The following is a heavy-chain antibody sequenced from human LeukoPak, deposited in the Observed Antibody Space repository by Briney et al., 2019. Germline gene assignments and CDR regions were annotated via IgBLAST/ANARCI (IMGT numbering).Heavy chain of an antibody. CDR3: AREGQLNYDFWSGSTNYYYYMDV. J-gene: IGHJ6*03. D-gene: IGHD3-3*01. Sequence: GGSLRLSCAASGFTFDDYGMSWVRQAPGKGLEWVSGINWNGGSTGYADSVKGRFTISRDNAKNYLYLQMNSLRAEDTALYYCAREGQLNYDFWSGSTNYYYYMDVWGKGTTVTVSS. CDR2: INWNGGST. V-gene: IGHV3-20*04. CDR1: GFTFDDYG.